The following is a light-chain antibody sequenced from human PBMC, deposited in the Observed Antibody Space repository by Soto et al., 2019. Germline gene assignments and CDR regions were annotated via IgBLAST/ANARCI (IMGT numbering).Light chain of an antibody. Sequence: DIQMTQSPSSLSASVGDRVTITCRASQSISNYLYWDQQKPGKAPKLLMFAASSLQSGVPSRFSGGGSGTDFTITISSLQPEDFATYYCQQSYSTPRTCGQGTKVEIK. CDR2: AAS. CDR1: QSISNY. CDR3: QQSYSTPRT. J-gene: IGKJ1*01. V-gene: IGKV1-39*01.